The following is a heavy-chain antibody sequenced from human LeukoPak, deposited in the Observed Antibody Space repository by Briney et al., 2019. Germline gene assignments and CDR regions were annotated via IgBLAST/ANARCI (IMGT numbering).Heavy chain of an antibody. Sequence: SETLSLTCTVAGASISSESYYWSWIRQPAGKGLEWIGHIYHTGSTNYNPSLKSRVTISVDTSKNHFSLNLSSVTAADTAVYYCARVLSGWYGMDVWGQGTTVTVSS. CDR2: IYHTGST. CDR1: GASISSESYY. D-gene: IGHD6-19*01. V-gene: IGHV4-61*09. CDR3: ARVLSGWYGMDV. J-gene: IGHJ6*02.